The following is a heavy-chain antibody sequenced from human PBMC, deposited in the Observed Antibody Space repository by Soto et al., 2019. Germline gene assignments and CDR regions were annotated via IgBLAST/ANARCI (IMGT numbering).Heavy chain of an antibody. CDR2: ISYDGSSK. CDR1: GFTFSSFV. V-gene: IGHV3-30*18. J-gene: IGHJ6*03. CDR3: AKDRDDYYYYYYMDV. Sequence: PGGSLRLSCAASGFTFSSFVMHWVRQAPGKGLEWVAVISYDGSSKYCADSVKGRFTLSRDNSKNTLYLQMNSLRAEDTAVYYCAKDRDDYYYYYYMDVWGKGTPVTVSS. D-gene: IGHD2-21*02.